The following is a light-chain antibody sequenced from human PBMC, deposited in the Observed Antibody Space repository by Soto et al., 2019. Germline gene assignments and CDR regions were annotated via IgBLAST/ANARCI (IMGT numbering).Light chain of an antibody. CDR1: QTISRN. J-gene: IGKJ4*01. Sequence: DIQMTQSPVSLSASVGDRVTITCRASQTISRNLNWYQQKPGKAPKLLIFAASSLQSGVPLRFSGSGSGTDFTLTISCLQPEDFATYYCQQSYDTPLTFGGGTKVEIK. V-gene: IGKV1-39*01. CDR2: AAS. CDR3: QQSYDTPLT.